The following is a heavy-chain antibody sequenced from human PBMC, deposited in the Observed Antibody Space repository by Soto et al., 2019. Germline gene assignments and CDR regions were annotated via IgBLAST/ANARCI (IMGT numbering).Heavy chain of an antibody. J-gene: IGHJ5*02. Sequence: GGSLRLSCAASGFTFSDYYMSWIRQAPGKGLEWVSYISSSGSTIYYADSVKGRFTISRDNAKNSLYLQVNSLRAEDTAVYYCARDLRATGPFGVVNSWFDPWGQGTLVTVSS. V-gene: IGHV3-11*01. CDR2: ISSSGSTI. CDR3: ARDLRATGPFGVVNSWFDP. D-gene: IGHD3-3*01. CDR1: GFTFSDYY.